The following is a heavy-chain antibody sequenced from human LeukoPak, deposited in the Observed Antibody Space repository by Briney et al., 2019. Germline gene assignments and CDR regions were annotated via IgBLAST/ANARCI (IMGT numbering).Heavy chain of an antibody. D-gene: IGHD4/OR15-4a*01. Sequence: SETLSLTCTVSGGSISSGGYYWSWIRQPPGKGLEWIGYIYHSGSTYYNPSLKSRATIFPDTSMNQFSLRLTSVTAADTALYFCARESFEEPGTMDHWGQGTLVSVSS. CDR1: GGSISSGGYY. CDR3: ARESFEEPGTMDH. V-gene: IGHV4-30-2*01. J-gene: IGHJ4*02. CDR2: IYHSGST.